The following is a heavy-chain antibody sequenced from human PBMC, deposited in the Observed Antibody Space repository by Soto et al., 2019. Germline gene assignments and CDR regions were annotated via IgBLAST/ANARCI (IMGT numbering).Heavy chain of an antibody. CDR2: ISGSGAGT. D-gene: IGHD6-19*01. V-gene: IGHV3-23*01. J-gene: IGHJ4*02. CDR3: AKEALTVAGNNFDS. Sequence: EIELLESGGGLVQPGGSLRLSCAASGFTFTTYAMGWVRQAPGKGLEWVSPISGSGAGTFYADSVKGRFTISRDNAKKMVYLQMNGLRADDTAVYYCAKEALTVAGNNFDSWGQGTLVTVSS. CDR1: GFTFTTYA.